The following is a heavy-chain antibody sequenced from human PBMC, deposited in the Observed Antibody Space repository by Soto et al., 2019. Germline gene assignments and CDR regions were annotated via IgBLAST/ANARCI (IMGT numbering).Heavy chain of an antibody. V-gene: IGHV4-31*03. J-gene: IGHJ5*02. Sequence: QVQLQESGPGLVKPSQTLSLTCSVSGGSGSSGAFYWGWIRQSPGKGLECLGYISSFGNTFYNPSLKSRVTISLDTSKNPFSLRLTSVIAAATAIYYCARVMGDGSGNFWGFDLWGQGTLVIVSS. CDR3: ARVMGDGSGNFWGFDL. CDR2: ISSFGNT. D-gene: IGHD3-10*01. CDR1: GGSGSSGAFY.